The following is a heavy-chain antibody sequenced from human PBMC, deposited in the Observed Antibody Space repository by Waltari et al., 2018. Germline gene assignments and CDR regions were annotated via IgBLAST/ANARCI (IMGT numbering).Heavy chain of an antibody. CDR3: ARGRSIAARPWYY. V-gene: IGHV4-34*01. D-gene: IGHD6-6*01. Sequence: QVQLQQWGAGLLKPSETLSLTCAVYGGSFSGYYWSWIRQPPGKGLEWIGEINHSGSTNYNLSLKSRVTISVDTSKNQFSLKLSSVTAADTAVYYCARGRSIAARPWYYWGQGTLVTVSS. CDR2: INHSGST. CDR1: GGSFSGYY. J-gene: IGHJ4*02.